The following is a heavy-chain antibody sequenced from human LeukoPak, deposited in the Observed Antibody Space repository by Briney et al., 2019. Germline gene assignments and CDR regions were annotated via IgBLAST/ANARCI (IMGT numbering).Heavy chain of an antibody. J-gene: IGHJ4*02. CDR3: AKDKVRQDIVVVPAASFDY. Sequence: GGSLRLSCAASGFTFSSYGMHWVRQAPGKGLEWVAVISYDGSNKYYADSVKGRSTISRDNSKNTLYLQMNSLRAEDTAVYYCAKDKVRQDIVVVPAASFDYWGQGTLVTVSS. CDR1: GFTFSSYG. CDR2: ISYDGSNK. V-gene: IGHV3-30*18. D-gene: IGHD2-2*01.